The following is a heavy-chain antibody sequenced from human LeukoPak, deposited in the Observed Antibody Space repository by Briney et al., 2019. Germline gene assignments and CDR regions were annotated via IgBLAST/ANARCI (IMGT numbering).Heavy chain of an antibody. CDR2: INHSGNT. CDR3: ERGASLQHFDWFKRGDYFDY. V-gene: IGHV4-34*01. J-gene: IGHJ4*02. D-gene: IGHD3-9*01. CDR1: GGSFSGYY. Sequence: SETLSLTCAVYGGSFSGYYWSWIRQPPGKGLEWIGEINHSGNTNYNPSLKSRVTISVDTSKNQFSLKLSSVTPADTAVYYCERGASLQHFDWFKRGDYFDYWGQGTLVTVSS.